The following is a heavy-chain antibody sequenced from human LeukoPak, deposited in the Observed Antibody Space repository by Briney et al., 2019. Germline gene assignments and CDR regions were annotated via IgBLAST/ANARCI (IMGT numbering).Heavy chain of an antibody. J-gene: IGHJ5*02. V-gene: IGHV1-2*02. CDR3: ARALSSRHNWFDP. CDR2: INPNSGGT. CDR1: GYTFTGYY. Sequence: ASVNVSCKASGYTFTGYYMHWVRQAPGQGLEWMGWINPNSGGTNYAQKFQGRVTITRDTSISTAYMELSRLRSDDTAVYYCARALSSRHNWFDPWGQGTLVTVSS.